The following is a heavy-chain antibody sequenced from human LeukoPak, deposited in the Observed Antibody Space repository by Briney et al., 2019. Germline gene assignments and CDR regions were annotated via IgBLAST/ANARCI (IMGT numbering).Heavy chain of an antibody. CDR1: GFTFSTYS. CDR3: AKDATPGNSIWDYFAF. D-gene: IGHD1-7*01. V-gene: IGHV3-23*01. CDR2: IGSTDI. Sequence: PGGSLRLSCAAPGFTFSTYSMSWVRQAPGKGLEWVSSIGSTDIYYADSVKGRFTVSRDNSKNTLYLHLNSLRAEDSAVYYCAKDATPGNSIWDYFAFWGQGTVVTVSS. J-gene: IGHJ4*02.